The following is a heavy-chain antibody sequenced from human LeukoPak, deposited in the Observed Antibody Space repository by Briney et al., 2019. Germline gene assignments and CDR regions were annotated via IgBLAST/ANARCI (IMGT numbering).Heavy chain of an antibody. CDR1: GGPINNYY. J-gene: IGHJ4*02. V-gene: IGHV4-4*07. CDR2: IYASGST. Sequence: SETLFLTCSVSGGPINNYYWSWVRQPAGKGLEWIGRIYASGSTNYNPSLKSRVTMSIDTSKNQFSLKLSSVTAADTAVYYCARGSKTIDYWGQGTLVTVSS. CDR3: ARGSKTIDY. D-gene: IGHD2-2*01.